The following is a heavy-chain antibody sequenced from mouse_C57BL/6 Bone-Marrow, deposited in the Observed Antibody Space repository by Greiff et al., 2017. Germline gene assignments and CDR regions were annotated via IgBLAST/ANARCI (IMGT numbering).Heavy chain of an antibody. D-gene: IGHD1-1*01. V-gene: IGHV14-2*01. CDR2: IDPEDGET. CDR3: ARYYDGAY. Sequence: VQLKESGAELVKPGASVKLSCTASGFNIKDYYMHWVKQRTEQGLEWIGRIDPEDGETKYAPKFQGKATITADTSSNTAYLQLSSLTSKDTSVYYCARYYDGAYWGQGTLVTVSA. J-gene: IGHJ3*01. CDR1: GFNIKDYY.